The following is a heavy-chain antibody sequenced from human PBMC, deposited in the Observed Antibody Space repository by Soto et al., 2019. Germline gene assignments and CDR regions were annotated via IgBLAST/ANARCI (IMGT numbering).Heavy chain of an antibody. D-gene: IGHD3-3*01. CDR3: ARGRAIFGVVTPFDY. Sequence: ASVKVSCKASGYTFTSYDIIWVRQATGQGLEWMGWMNPNSGNTGYAQKFQGRVTTTRNTSISPAYMELCSLRSEDTAVYYCARGRAIFGVVTPFDYWGQGTLVTVSS. V-gene: IGHV1-8*01. J-gene: IGHJ4*02. CDR2: MNPNSGNT. CDR1: GYTFTSYD.